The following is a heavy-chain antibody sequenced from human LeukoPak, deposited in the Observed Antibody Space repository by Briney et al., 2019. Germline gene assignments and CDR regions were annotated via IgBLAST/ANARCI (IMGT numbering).Heavy chain of an antibody. J-gene: IGHJ5*02. D-gene: IGHD6-13*01. CDR3: ARGDVSSSWYWFDP. V-gene: IGHV1-18*01. Sequence: GASVKVSCKASGGTFSSYAISWVRQAPGQGLEWMGWISAYNGNTNYAQKLQGRVTMTTDTSMSTAYMELRSLRSDDTAVYYCARGDVSSSWYWFDPWGQGTLVTVSS. CDR2: ISAYNGNT. CDR1: GGTFSSYA.